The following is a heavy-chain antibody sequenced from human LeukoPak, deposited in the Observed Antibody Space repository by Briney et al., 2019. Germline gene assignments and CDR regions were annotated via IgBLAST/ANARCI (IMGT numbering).Heavy chain of an antibody. D-gene: IGHD3-3*01. CDR2: IYPGDSDN. CDR3: ASTHTIFREVSHDAFDI. J-gene: IGHJ3*02. V-gene: IGHV5-51*04. CDR1: GYSSTSYW. Sequence: GEPFKISCKGSGYSSTSYWIGWVRQMPAKGLEWMGMIYPGDSDNIYSPSFQRQVSISAHKPISPAYLHWSSLKASDTAMYYCASTHTIFREVSHDAFDIWGQGTMVTVSS.